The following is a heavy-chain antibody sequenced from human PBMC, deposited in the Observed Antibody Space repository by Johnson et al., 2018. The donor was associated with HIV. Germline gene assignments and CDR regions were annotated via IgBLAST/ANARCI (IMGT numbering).Heavy chain of an antibody. V-gene: IGHV3-66*01. J-gene: IGHJ3*02. CDR3: ASTIFGVAWHAFDI. CDR1: GFTFSDYY. CDR2: IYTGGTT. Sequence: VQLVESGGGLVKPGGSLRLSCAASGFTFSDYYMSWVRQAPGKGLEWVSVIYTGGTTYYADSVKGRFTISRDNSKNTLYLQMNSLRAEDTAVYYCASTIFGVAWHAFDIWGQGTMVIVSS. D-gene: IGHD3-3*01.